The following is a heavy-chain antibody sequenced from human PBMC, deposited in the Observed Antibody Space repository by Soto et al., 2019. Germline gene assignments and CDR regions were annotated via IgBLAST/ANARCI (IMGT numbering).Heavy chain of an antibody. D-gene: IGHD2-8*01. Sequence: PSETLSLTCTVSGGSVSTYYWSWIRQPPGKGLEWVGYVHYSGSTNYNPSLKSRVTISVGTSKNQFSLKLSSVTAADTAVYYCVRGLKVTIGVFDICGQGSMVIVSS. CDR2: VHYSGST. V-gene: IGHV4-59*02. J-gene: IGHJ3*02. CDR1: GGSVSTYY. CDR3: VRGLKVTIGVFDI.